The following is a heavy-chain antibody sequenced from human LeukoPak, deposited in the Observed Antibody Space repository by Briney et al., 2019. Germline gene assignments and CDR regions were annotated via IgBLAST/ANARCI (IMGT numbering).Heavy chain of an antibody. V-gene: IGHV4-34*01. CDR2: INHSGST. D-gene: IGHD6-19*01. J-gene: IGHJ4*02. CDR1: GGSFSGYY. CDR3: ARGGGIAVAVDY. Sequence: SETLSLTCAVYGGSFSGYYWSWIRQPPGKGLEWIGEINHSGSTNYNPSLKSRVTISVDTSKNQFSLKLSSVTAADTAVYYCARGGGIAVAVDYWDQGTLVTVSS.